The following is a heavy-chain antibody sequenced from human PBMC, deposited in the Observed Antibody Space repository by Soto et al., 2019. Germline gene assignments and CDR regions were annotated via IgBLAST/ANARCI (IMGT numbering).Heavy chain of an antibody. Sequence: SETLSLTCTVSGGSISGYYWSWIRQPPGKGLEWIGYMYNTGSTVYNPSFKSRVTMSLDISKSQFSLRLTSVTAADTAVYFCARYNAASGTYYFDYWGRGALVTVSS. D-gene: IGHD6-13*01. CDR2: MYNTGST. CDR1: GGSISGYY. CDR3: ARYNAASGTYYFDY. J-gene: IGHJ4*02. V-gene: IGHV4-59*12.